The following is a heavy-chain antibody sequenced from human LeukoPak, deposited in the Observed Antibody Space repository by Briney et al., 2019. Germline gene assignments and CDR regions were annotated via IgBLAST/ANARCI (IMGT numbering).Heavy chain of an antibody. D-gene: IGHD3-22*01. CDR3: ATSFTYYYDSSGFY. J-gene: IGHJ4*02. CDR1: GYTLTELS. V-gene: IGHV1-24*01. CDR2: FDPEAGET. Sequence: GASVKVSCKVSGYTLTELSMHWVRQAPGKGLEWMGGFDPEAGETIYAQKFQGGVTMTEDTSTDTDYMELSSLRSEDTAVYYCATSFTYYYDSSGFYWGQGTLVTVSS.